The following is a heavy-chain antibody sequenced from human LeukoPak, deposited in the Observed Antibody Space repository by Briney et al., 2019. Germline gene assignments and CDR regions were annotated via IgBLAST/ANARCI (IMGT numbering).Heavy chain of an antibody. CDR3: TRTYYYDSSGYVPFDY. J-gene: IGHJ4*02. V-gene: IGHV3-15*01. CDR2: IKGKTDGGTT. D-gene: IGHD3-22*01. CDR1: GFTFSNAW. Sequence: PGGSLRLSCAASGFTFSNAWMSWVRRAPGKGLEWVGRIKGKTDGGTTDYAAPVKGRFTISRDDSKNTLYLQMNSLKTEDTAVYYCTRTYYYDSSGYVPFDYWGQGTLVTVSS.